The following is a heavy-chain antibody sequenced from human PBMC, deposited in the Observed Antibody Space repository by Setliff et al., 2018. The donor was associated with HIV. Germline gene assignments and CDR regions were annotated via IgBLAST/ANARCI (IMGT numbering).Heavy chain of an antibody. CDR2: INPNSGGT. V-gene: IGHV1-2*06. CDR3: ARDRVIGEYCSGGGCYQDY. Sequence: VKVSCKASGYTFTDYYMHWVRQAPGQGLEWMGRINPNSGGTNYAQKFQGRVTMTRDTSISTAYMELSRLRSDDTAVYYCARDRVIGEYCSGGGCYQDYWGQGTLVTVSS. D-gene: IGHD2-15*01. CDR1: GYTFTDYY. J-gene: IGHJ4*02.